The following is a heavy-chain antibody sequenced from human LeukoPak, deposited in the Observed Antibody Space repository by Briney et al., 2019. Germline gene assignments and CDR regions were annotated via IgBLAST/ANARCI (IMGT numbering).Heavy chain of an antibody. D-gene: IGHD3-16*02. CDR1: GITFSNYA. CDR2: ISGSAHKI. CDR3: ARDEGVSHVTYRFDY. J-gene: IGHJ4*02. V-gene: IGHV3-23*01. Sequence: GGSLRLSCVASGITFSNYAVSWVRQAPEKGLDWVSVISGSAHKIRYADSVKGRFTISRDNSENIVYLQMNNLRAEDTAVYYCARDEGVSHVTYRFDYWGQGTLVTVSS.